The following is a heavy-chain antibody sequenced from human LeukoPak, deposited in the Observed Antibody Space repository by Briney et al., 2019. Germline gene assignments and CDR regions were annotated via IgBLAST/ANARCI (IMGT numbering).Heavy chain of an antibody. D-gene: IGHD6-13*01. Sequence: ASVKVSCKASGYTFTGYYMHWVRQAPGQGLEWIGWINPNSGGTNYAQKFQGRVTMTRDTSISTAYMELSRLRSDDTAVYYCARDQSGIAAAVGGWFDPWGQGTPVTVSS. V-gene: IGHV1-2*02. CDR1: GYTFTGYY. CDR2: INPNSGGT. CDR3: ARDQSGIAAAVGGWFDP. J-gene: IGHJ5*02.